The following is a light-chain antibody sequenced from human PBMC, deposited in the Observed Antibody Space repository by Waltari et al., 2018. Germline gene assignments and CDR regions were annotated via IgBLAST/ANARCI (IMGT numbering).Light chain of an antibody. J-gene: IGKJ1*01. CDR3: QKYNSAPWT. CDR2: ASS. V-gene: IGKV1-27*01. CDR1: QGIKNS. Sequence: DIQMTQSPSSLSAFVGDRVTITCRASQGIKNSLGWYQQKAGKVPKLLIYASSTLQSGVPSWFSGSGSGTDFTLTISSLQPEDVATYYCQKYNSAPWTFGQGTKVEIK.